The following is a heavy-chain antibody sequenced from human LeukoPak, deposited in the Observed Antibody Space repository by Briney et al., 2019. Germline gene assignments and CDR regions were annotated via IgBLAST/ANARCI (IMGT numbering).Heavy chain of an antibody. D-gene: IGHD3-3*01. J-gene: IGHJ4*02. CDR2: IYSGGST. V-gene: IGHV3-53*01. CDR1: GFTVSSNY. Sequence: GGSLRLSCAASGFTVSSNYMSWVRQAPGKGLEWVSVIYSGGSTYYADSVKGRFTISRDNSKNTLYLQMNSLRAEDTAVYYCARDWSHRCFDYWGQGTLVTDSS. CDR3: ARDWSHRCFDY.